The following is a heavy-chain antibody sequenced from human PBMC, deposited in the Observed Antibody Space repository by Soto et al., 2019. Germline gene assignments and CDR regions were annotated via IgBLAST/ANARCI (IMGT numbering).Heavy chain of an antibody. CDR2: ITGSSSTI. Sequence: GGSLRLSCAASGFTFSIYSMNWVRQAPGKGLEWVSYITGSSSTIYYPDSVKGRFTISRDNAKNSLYLQMNSLRAEDTAVYYCASSKGPFAYWGQGTLVTVSS. CDR3: ASSKGPFAY. CDR1: GFTFSIYS. V-gene: IGHV3-48*01. D-gene: IGHD3-3*02. J-gene: IGHJ4*02.